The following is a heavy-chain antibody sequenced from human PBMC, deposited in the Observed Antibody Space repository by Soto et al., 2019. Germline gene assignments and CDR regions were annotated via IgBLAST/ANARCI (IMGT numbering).Heavy chain of an antibody. V-gene: IGHV3-33*01. CDR3: ARDPVTTEETFDY. J-gene: IGHJ4*02. Sequence: GGSLRLSCAASGFTFSSYGMHWVRQAPGKGLEWVAVIWYDGSNKYYADSVKGRFTISRDNSKNTLYLQMNSLRAEDTAVYYCARDPVTTEETFDYWGQGTLVTVSS. D-gene: IGHD4-17*01. CDR2: IWYDGSNK. CDR1: GFTFSSYG.